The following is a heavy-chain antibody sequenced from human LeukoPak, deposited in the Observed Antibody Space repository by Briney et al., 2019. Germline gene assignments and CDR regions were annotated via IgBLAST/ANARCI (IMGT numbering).Heavy chain of an antibody. CDR1: GGPFSGYY. V-gene: IGHV4-59*01. Sequence: SETLSLTCAVYGGPFSGYYWSWIRQPPGKGLEWIGYIYYSGSTNYNPSLKSRVTISVDTSKNQFSLKLSSVTAADTAVYYCARGQVLRPFGRPYFDYWGQGTLVTVSS. CDR2: IYYSGST. D-gene: IGHD3-3*01. CDR3: ARGQVLRPFGRPYFDY. J-gene: IGHJ4*02.